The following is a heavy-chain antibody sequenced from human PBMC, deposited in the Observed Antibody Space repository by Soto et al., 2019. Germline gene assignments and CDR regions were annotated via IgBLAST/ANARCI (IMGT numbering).Heavy chain of an antibody. J-gene: IGHJ4*02. CDR3: ASSGWYDRDKYFDY. Sequence: SVKVSCKASGGTFSSYAISWVRQAPGQGLEWMGGIIPIFGTANYAQKFQGRVTITADESTSTAYMELSSLRSEDTAVYYCASSGWYDRDKYFDYWGQGTLVTVSS. D-gene: IGHD6-19*01. V-gene: IGHV1-69*13. CDR2: IIPIFGTA. CDR1: GGTFSSYA.